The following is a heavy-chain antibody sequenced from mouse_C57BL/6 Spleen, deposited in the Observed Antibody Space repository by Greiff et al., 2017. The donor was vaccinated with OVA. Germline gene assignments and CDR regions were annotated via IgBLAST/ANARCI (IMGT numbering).Heavy chain of an antibody. V-gene: IGHV1-20*01. D-gene: IGHD2-3*01. CDR3: ARRGIYDGYYFDY. CDR2: INPYNGDT. CDR1: GYSFTGYF. J-gene: IGHJ2*01. Sequence: VQLQQSGPELVKPGDSVKISCKASGYSFTGYFMNWVMQSHGKSLEWIGRINPYNGDTFYNQKFKGKATLTVDKSSSTAHMELRSLTSDDSSVYYCARRGIYDGYYFDYWGQGTTLPVSS.